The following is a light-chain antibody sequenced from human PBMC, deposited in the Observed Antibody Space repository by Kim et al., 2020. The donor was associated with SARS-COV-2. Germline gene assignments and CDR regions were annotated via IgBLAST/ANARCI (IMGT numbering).Light chain of an antibody. CDR1: QSITIW. CDR3: QQYSSPSPWT. Sequence: SVGDRVTITCRASQSITIWLAWYQQKPGKAPKLLIYKASRLESGVPSRFSGSGSGTEFTLTISSLQPDDFATYYRQQYSSPSPWTFGQGTKVDIK. CDR2: KAS. V-gene: IGKV1-5*03. J-gene: IGKJ1*01.